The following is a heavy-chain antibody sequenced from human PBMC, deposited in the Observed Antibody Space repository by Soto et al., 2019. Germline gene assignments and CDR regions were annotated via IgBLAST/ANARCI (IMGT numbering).Heavy chain of an antibody. CDR2: ISYSADKT. CDR3: ARRARTATTNWGAFDV. Sequence: EVQLLESGGGLVQPGGSLRLSCAASGFTFNTYVMNWVRQAPGKGLEWVSTISYSADKTHDADSVKGRFTISRDNSSDTRFLQMNSLRADDAAVYYCARRARTATTNWGAFDVWGQGTMVIVSS. J-gene: IGHJ3*01. CDR1: GFTFNTYV. V-gene: IGHV3-23*01. D-gene: IGHD1-7*01.